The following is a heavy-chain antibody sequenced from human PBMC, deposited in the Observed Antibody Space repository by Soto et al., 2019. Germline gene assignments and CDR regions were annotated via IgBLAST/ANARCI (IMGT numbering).Heavy chain of an antibody. V-gene: IGHV4-34*01. CDR1: GGSFSGYY. CDR2: INHSGST. Sequence: QVQLQQWGAGLLKPSETLSLTCAVYGGSFSGYYWSWIRQPPGKGLEWIGEINHSGSTNYNPSLKSRVTISVDTSKNQCSLKLSSVTAADTAVYYCARVQSIERYPDYWGQGTLVTVSS. CDR3: ARVQSIERYPDY. D-gene: IGHD2-2*02. J-gene: IGHJ4*02.